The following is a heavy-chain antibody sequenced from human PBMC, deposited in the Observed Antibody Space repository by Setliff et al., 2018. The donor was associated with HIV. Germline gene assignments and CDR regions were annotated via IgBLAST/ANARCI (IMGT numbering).Heavy chain of an antibody. J-gene: IGHJ4*02. V-gene: IGHV3-7*03. CDR2: IKEDGSEK. CDR1: GFTVRCYW. CDR3: AKDGPHDRSGRYYRALDS. Sequence: GGSLRLSCIASGFTVRCYWMTWVRQAPGKGPECVANIKEDGSEKYYLGSVRGRFTISRDNAKNSAYLQMDSLRPEDTAFYFCAKDGPHDRSGRYYRALDSWGQGTLVTVSS. D-gene: IGHD3-22*01.